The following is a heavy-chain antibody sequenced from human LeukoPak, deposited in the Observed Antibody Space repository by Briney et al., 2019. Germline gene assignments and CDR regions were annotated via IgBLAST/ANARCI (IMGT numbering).Heavy chain of an antibody. V-gene: IGHV3-48*03. CDR1: GFTFSDYE. Sequence: PGGSLRLSCAASGFTFSDYEINWVRQAPGKGLEWVSCISTSGSTTYYAVSMKGRFTISRDNAKNSLFLQMNTLTAEDTAVYYCARGALHVFDYWGQGTPVTVSS. CDR3: ARGALHVFDY. CDR2: ISTSGSTT. J-gene: IGHJ4*02. D-gene: IGHD3-10*02.